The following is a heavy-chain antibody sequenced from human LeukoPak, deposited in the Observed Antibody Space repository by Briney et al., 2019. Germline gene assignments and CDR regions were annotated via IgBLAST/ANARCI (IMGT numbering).Heavy chain of an antibody. CDR3: ARGRGDGFDI. V-gene: IGHV3-53*01. CDR1: VFTLSSNY. Sequence: GGSLRLSCAASVFTLSSNYMMWVRQAPAKGLEGVSVIYAGGSAYYADSVKGRFTISRDNSKNTLYLQMNSLRAEHTAVYYCARGRGDGFDIWGERTMVTVSS. CDR2: IYAGGSA. J-gene: IGHJ3*02.